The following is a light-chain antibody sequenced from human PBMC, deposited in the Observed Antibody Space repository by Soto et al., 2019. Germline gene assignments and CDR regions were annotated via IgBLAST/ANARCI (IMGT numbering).Light chain of an antibody. J-gene: IGLJ2*01. CDR3: TAWDDNLSAVV. CDR1: GSNIGTFY. V-gene: IGLV1-47*02. CDR2: ANN. Sequence: QSVLTQSPSTSATPGQGVSISCSGAGSNIGTFYVSWYQHVPGTAPRLLIYANNQRPSGVPDRFSGSKSGTSASLAISGLRPEDEAYYYCTAWDDNLSAVVFGGGTKVTVL.